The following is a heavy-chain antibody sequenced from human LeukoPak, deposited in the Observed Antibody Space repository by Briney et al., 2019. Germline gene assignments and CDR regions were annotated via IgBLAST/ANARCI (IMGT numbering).Heavy chain of an antibody. J-gene: IGHJ5*02. V-gene: IGHV4-39*01. D-gene: IGHD2-2*02. CDR2: IYYSGST. Sequence: PSETLSLTCTVSGGSISSSSYYWGWIRQPPGKGLEWIGSIYYSGSTYYNPSLKSRVTISVDTSKNQFSLKLSSVTAADTAVYYCASQTCRSTSCYKGGWFDPWGQGTLVTVSS. CDR3: ASQTCRSTSCYKGGWFDP. CDR1: GGSISSSSYY.